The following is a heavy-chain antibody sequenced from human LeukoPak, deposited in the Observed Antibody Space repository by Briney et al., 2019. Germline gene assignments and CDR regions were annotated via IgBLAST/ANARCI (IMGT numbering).Heavy chain of an antibody. D-gene: IGHD5-18*01. V-gene: IGHV4-59*08. CDR3: ARHRSYGYGDNWFDP. J-gene: IGHJ5*02. Sequence: SETLSFTCTVSGVSISSYYWSWIRQPPGKGLEWIGYIYYSGSTNYNPSLKSRVTISVDTSKNQFSLKLSSVTAADTAVYYCARHRSYGYGDNWFDPWGQGTLVTVSS. CDR2: IYYSGST. CDR1: GVSISSYY.